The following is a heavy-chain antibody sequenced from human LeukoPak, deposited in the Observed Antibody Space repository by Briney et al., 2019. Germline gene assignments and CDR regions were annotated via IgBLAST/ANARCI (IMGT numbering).Heavy chain of an antibody. CDR2: IYSDGRT. CDR3: AKDRGSYIYGSGRYSNAGHFDY. CDR1: GFTVSSNY. Sequence: PGGSLRLSCAFSGFTVSSNYVSWVRQAPGKGLEWVSVIYSDGRTYYADSVKGRFTVSRDNSKNTLYLQMDSLRPEDAAVYYCAKDRGSYIYGSGRYSNAGHFDYWGQGTLVTVSS. J-gene: IGHJ4*02. D-gene: IGHD3-10*01. V-gene: IGHV3-53*05.